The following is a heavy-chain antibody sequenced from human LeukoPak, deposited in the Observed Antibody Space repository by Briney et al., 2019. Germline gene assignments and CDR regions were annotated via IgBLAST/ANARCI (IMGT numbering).Heavy chain of an antibody. D-gene: IGHD3-3*01. V-gene: IGHV4-34*01. CDR3: ARVLPTNFWSGYYFEY. J-gene: IGHJ4*02. CDR2: INHSGST. CDR1: GGSFSGYY. Sequence: SETLSLTCAVYGGSFSGYYWSWIRQPPGKGLEWIGEINHSGSTNYNPSLKSRVTISVDTSKNQFSLKLSSVTAADTAVYFCARVLPTNFWSGYYFEYWGQGTRVTVSS.